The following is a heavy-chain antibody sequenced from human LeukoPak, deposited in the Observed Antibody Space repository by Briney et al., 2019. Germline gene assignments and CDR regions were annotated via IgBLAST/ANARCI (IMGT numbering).Heavy chain of an antibody. D-gene: IGHD3-10*01. CDR1: GGSISSSSYY. CDR3: AEGVRGVGYYFDY. J-gene: IGHJ4*02. Sequence: SETLSLTCTVSGGSISSSSYYWGWIRQPPGKGLEWIGSFFYSGSTYYNPSLKSRVTISVDTSKNQFSLKLSSVTAADTAVYYCAEGVRGVGYYFDYWGQGTLVTVSS. V-gene: IGHV4-39*01. CDR2: FFYSGST.